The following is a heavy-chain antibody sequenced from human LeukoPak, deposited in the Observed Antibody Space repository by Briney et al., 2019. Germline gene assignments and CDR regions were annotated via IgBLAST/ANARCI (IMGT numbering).Heavy chain of an antibody. CDR3: AREGSGWYGNFDY. J-gene: IGHJ4*02. D-gene: IGHD6-19*01. CDR1: GYTFNGYF. CDR2: INPDSGGT. Sequence: ASVRVSCKASGYTFNGYFMHWVRQAPGQGLEWMGWINPDSGGTNYAQKFQGRVTMTRDTSISTAYMEVSRLRSDDTAVYYCAREGSGWYGNFDYWGQGTLVTVSS. V-gene: IGHV1-2*02.